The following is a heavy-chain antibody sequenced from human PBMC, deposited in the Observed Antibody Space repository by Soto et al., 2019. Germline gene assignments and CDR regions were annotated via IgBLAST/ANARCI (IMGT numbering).Heavy chain of an antibody. J-gene: IGHJ4*02. CDR2: ISGSGGST. V-gene: IGHV3-23*01. D-gene: IGHD6-13*01. CDR3: ANSIDGYSSSWFKTYYFDY. CDR1: GFTFSSYA. Sequence: GGSLRLSCAASGFTFSSYAMSWVRQAPGKGLEWVSAISGSGGSTYYADSVKGRFTISRDNSKNTLYLQMNSLRAEDTAVYYCANSIDGYSSSWFKTYYFDYWGQGTLVTVSS.